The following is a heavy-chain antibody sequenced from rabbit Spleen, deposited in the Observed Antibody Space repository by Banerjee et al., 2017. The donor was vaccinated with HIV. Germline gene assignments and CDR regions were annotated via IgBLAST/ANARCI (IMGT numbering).Heavy chain of an antibody. V-gene: IGHV1S43*01. CDR1: GLDFSARYW. D-gene: IGHD6-1*01. Sequence: QEQLKESGGGLVKPGASLTLTCKASGLDFSARYWICWVRQAPAKGLEWIGYIVPIFGVTYYANWVNGRFTISSHNAQNTLYLQLNSLTAADTATYFCVREAGYGGYGDGNLWGQGTLVTVS. CDR2: IVPIFGVT. J-gene: IGHJ4*01. CDR3: VREAGYGGYGDGNL.